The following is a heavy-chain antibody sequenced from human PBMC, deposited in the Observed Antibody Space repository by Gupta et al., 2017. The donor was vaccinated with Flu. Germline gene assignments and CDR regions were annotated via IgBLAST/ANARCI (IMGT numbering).Heavy chain of an antibody. CDR3: ARDRASYYYDSSGGKNGMDV. V-gene: IGHV3-33*01. J-gene: IGHJ6*02. CDR2: IWYDGSNK. Sequence: QVQLVESGGGVVQPGRSLRLSCSASGFTFSSYGMNLVRQAPGKGLEWVAVIWYDGSNKYYADSVKGRFTISRDNSKNTLYLQMNSLRAEDTAVYYCARDRASYYYDSSGGKNGMDVWGQGTTVTVSS. D-gene: IGHD3-22*01. CDR1: GFTFSSYG.